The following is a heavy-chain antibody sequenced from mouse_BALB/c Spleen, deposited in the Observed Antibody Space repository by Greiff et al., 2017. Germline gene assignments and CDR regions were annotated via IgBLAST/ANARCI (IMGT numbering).Heavy chain of an antibody. V-gene: IGHV1-7*01. CDR3: ASDGYYPFAY. CDR2: INPSTGYT. J-gene: IGHJ3*01. D-gene: IGHD2-3*01. CDR1: GYTFTSYW. Sequence: QVQLQQSGAELAKPGASVKMSCKASGYTFTSYWMHWVKQRPGQGLEWIGYINPSTGYTEYNQKFKDKATLTADKSSSTAYMQLSSLTSEDSAVYYCASDGYYPFAYWGQGTLVTVSA.